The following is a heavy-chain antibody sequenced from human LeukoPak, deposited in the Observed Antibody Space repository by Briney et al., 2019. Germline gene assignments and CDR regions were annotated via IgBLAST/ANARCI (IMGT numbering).Heavy chain of an antibody. J-gene: IGHJ4*02. CDR1: GGSFSGYY. CDR3: ARGGDYGDYEADY. CDR2: INHSGST. D-gene: IGHD4-17*01. Sequence: SETLSLTCAVYGGSFSGYYWSWICHPPGKGLEWIGEINHSGSTNYNPSLKSRVAISVDTSKNQFSLKLSSVTAADTAVYYCARGGDYGDYEADYWGQGTLVTVS. V-gene: IGHV4-34*01.